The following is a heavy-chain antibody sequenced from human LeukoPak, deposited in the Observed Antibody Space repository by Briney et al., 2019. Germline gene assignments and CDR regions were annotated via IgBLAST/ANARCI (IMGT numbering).Heavy chain of an antibody. J-gene: IGHJ4*02. CDR3: AKRRYCSSTSCSGFDY. Sequence: PGGSLRLSCAASGFTFSSYAMSWVRQAPGKGLEWVSAISGSGGSTYCADSVKGRFTISRDNSKNTLYLQMNSLRAEDTAVYYCAKRRYCSSTSCSGFDYWGQGTLVTVSS. CDR2: ISGSGGST. V-gene: IGHV3-23*01. D-gene: IGHD2-2*01. CDR1: GFTFSSYA.